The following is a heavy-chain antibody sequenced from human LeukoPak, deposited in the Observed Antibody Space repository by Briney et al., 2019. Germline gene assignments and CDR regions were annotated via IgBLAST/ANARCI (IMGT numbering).Heavy chain of an antibody. D-gene: IGHD2-15*01. CDR3: ARGRRGYCSGGSCSSFYYYFDY. CDR1: GGSFSGYY. CDR2: INDTGST. Sequence: SEILSLTCAVHGGSFSGYYWSWIRQPPCKGLYWIGEINDTGSTNYNPSLKSRVTISVDTSKNQFSLKLSSVTAADTAVYYCARGRRGYCSGGSCSSFYYYFDYWGQGTLVTVSS. V-gene: IGHV4-34*01. J-gene: IGHJ4*02.